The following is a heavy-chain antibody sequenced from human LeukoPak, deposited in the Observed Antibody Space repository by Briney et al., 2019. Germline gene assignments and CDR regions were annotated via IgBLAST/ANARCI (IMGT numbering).Heavy chain of an antibody. V-gene: IGHV1-2*02. Sequence: ASVKVSCKASGYTFAGYYMHWVRQAPGQGLEWMGWINPNSGGTNYAQKFQGRVTMTRDTSISTAYMELSRLRSDDTAVYYCARHAPKQQWPSWYFDLWGRGTLVTVSS. D-gene: IGHD6-19*01. J-gene: IGHJ2*01. CDR2: INPNSGGT. CDR3: ARHAPKQQWPSWYFDL. CDR1: GYTFAGYY.